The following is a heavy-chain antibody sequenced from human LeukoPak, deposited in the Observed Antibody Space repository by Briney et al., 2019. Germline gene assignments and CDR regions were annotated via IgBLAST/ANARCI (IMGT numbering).Heavy chain of an antibody. Sequence: SETLSLTCAVYGGSFSGYYWSWIRQPPGKGLEWIGEINHSGSTNYNPSLKSRVTISVDTSKNQFSLKLSSVTAADTAVYYCARAVTGTTSWRDYWGQGTLVTVSS. CDR1: GGSFSGYY. CDR3: ARAVTGTTSWRDY. CDR2: INHSGST. V-gene: IGHV4-34*01. J-gene: IGHJ4*02. D-gene: IGHD1-20*01.